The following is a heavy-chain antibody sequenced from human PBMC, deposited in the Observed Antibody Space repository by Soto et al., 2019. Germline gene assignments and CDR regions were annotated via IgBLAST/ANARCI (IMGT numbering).Heavy chain of an antibody. CDR1: GGSMNSYY. CDR2: AYYSGST. D-gene: IGHD6-19*01. CDR3: ARGGWSIDY. J-gene: IGHJ4*02. V-gene: IGHV4-59*01. Sequence: PSETLSLTCSVSGGSMNSYYWSWVRRPPGKGLEYIGYAYYSGSTYYNSSLESRVTISVDTTKNQFSLKLTSVTAADTAVYYCARGGWSIDYWGQGTLVTVSS.